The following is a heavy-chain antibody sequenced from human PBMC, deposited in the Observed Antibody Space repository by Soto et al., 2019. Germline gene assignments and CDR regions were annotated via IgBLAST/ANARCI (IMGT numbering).Heavy chain of an antibody. Sequence: QVQLQESGPGLVKPSETLSLTCTVSGGSISSYYWSWIRQPPGKGLEWIGYVYYSGSTHYNPSPKSRVTISVDTSKNHFSLKLSPVTAADTAVYYCAREISQLGKYYYYYYMDVWGKGTTVTVSS. CDR2: VYYSGST. CDR1: GGSISSYY. V-gene: IGHV4-59*01. J-gene: IGHJ6*03. CDR3: AREISQLGKYYYYYYMDV. D-gene: IGHD6-13*01.